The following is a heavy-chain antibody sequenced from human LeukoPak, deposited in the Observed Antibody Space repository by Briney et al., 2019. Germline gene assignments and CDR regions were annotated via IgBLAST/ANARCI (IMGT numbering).Heavy chain of an antibody. J-gene: IGHJ3*02. CDR1: GYTFTSYD. CDR3: ARVAYYYDSSGYYFAFDI. Sequence: ASVKVSCKASGYTFTSYDINWVRQATGQGLEWMGWMNPNSGNTGYAQEFQGRVTITRNTSISTAYMELSSLRSEDTAVYYCARVAYYYDSSGYYFAFDIWGQGTMVTVSS. D-gene: IGHD3-22*01. CDR2: MNPNSGNT. V-gene: IGHV1-8*01.